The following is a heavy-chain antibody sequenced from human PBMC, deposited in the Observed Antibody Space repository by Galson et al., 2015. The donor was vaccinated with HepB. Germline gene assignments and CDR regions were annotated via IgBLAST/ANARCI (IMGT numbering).Heavy chain of an antibody. CDR2: IYYSGST. CDR3: ASSHRGGVLYYFDY. V-gene: IGHV4-59*01. CDR1: GGSISSYY. D-gene: IGHD3-16*01. Sequence: TLSLTCTVSGGSISSYYWSWIRQPPGQGLEWIGYIYYSGSTNYNPSLKSRVTISVDTSKNQFSLKLSSVTAADTAVYYCASSHRGGVLYYFDYWGQGTLVTVSS. J-gene: IGHJ4*02.